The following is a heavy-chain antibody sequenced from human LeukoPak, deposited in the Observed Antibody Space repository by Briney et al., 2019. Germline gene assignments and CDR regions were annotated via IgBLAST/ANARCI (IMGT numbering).Heavy chain of an antibody. J-gene: IGHJ3*02. Sequence: SETLSLTCTVSGGSISSYYWSWIRQPPGKGLEWIGYIYYSGSTNYNPSLKSRVTISVDTSKNQFSLKLSSVTAADTAVYYCARRFPGGGTYAFDIWGQGTMVTVSS. CDR1: GGSISSYY. CDR3: ARRFPGGGTYAFDI. CDR2: IYYSGST. D-gene: IGHD3-16*01. V-gene: IGHV4-59*08.